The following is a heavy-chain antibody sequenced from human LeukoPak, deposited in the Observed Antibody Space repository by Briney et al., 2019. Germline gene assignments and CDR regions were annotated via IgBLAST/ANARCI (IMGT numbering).Heavy chain of an antibody. J-gene: IGHJ4*02. CDR3: APGGSGSYYYFDY. D-gene: IGHD3-10*01. Sequence: PGGSLRLSCAASGFTFSSYGMHWVRQAPGKGLEWVAFIRYDGSNKYYADSVKGRFTISRDNSKNTLYLQMNSLRAEDTAVYYCAPGGSGSYYYFDYWGQGTLVTVSS. CDR2: IRYDGSNK. CDR1: GFTFSSYG. V-gene: IGHV3-30*02.